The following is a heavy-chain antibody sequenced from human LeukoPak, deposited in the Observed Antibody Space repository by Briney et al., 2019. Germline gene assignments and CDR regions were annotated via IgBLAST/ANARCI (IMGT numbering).Heavy chain of an antibody. CDR3: ATGANIAAAGTGLGY. CDR2: IIPILGIA. V-gene: IGHV1-69*02. Sequence: SVKVSCKASGGTFSSYTISWVRQAPGQGLEWMGRIIPILGIANYAQKFQGRVTITADKSTSTAYMELSSLRSEDTAVYYCATGANIAAAGTGLGYWGQGTQVTVSS. J-gene: IGHJ4*02. D-gene: IGHD6-13*01. CDR1: GGTFSSYT.